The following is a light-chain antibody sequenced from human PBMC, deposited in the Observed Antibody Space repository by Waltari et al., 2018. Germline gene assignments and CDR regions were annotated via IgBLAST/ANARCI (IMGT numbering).Light chain of an antibody. CDR2: KDT. CDR3: QSADSTSTHVV. Sequence: SSELTQPPSVSVSPGQTATIPCPGHALPNQYAFWYQQKPGQAPVLVTYKDTERPSGIPDRFSGSTSGTTVTLTISGVQAEDEADYYCQSADSTSTHVVFGGGTKLTVL. CDR1: ALPNQY. V-gene: IGLV3-25*03. J-gene: IGLJ2*01.